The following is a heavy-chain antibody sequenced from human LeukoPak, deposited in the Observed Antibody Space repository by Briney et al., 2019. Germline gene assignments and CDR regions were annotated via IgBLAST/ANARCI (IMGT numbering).Heavy chain of an antibody. J-gene: IGHJ4*02. CDR1: GSTFSDYY. CDR2: ISGSGSTI. CDR3: ARIGPLQNYDFWSGSYGIDY. V-gene: IGHV3-11*04. D-gene: IGHD3-3*01. Sequence: GGSLRLSCAASGSTFSDYYMSWIRQAPGKGLEWVSYISGSGSTIYYADSVKGRFTISRDNAKNSLYLQMNSLRAEDTAVYYCARIGPLQNYDFWSGSYGIDYWGQGTLVTVSS.